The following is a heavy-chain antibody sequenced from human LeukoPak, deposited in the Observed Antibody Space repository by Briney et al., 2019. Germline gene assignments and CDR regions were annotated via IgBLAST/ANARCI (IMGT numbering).Heavy chain of an antibody. J-gene: IGHJ4*02. V-gene: IGHV5-51*01. CDR3: ARVEQDSSSWYVY. CDR2: IYPGDSDT. D-gene: IGHD6-13*01. CDR1: GYSFTSYW. Sequence: GESLKISCKGSGYSFTSYWIGWGRQLPGKGLEWMGIIYPGDSDTRYSPSFQGQVTISADKSISTAYLQWSSLKASDTAMYYCARVEQDSSSWYVYWGQGTLVTVSS.